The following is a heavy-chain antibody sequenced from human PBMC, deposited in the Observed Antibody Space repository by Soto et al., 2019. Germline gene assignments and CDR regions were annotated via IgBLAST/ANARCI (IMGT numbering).Heavy chain of an antibody. D-gene: IGHD6-13*01. CDR3: ARDRGPSSSWYVRGYYYYGMDV. CDR1: GFTFGSYA. CDR2: ISYDGSNK. J-gene: IGHJ6*02. Sequence: PGGSLRLSCAASGFTFGSYAMHWVRQAPGKELEWVAVISYDGSNKYYADSVKGRFTISRDNSKNTLYLQMNSLRAEDTAVYYCARDRGPSSSWYVRGYYYYGMDVWGQGTTVTVSS. V-gene: IGHV3-30-3*01.